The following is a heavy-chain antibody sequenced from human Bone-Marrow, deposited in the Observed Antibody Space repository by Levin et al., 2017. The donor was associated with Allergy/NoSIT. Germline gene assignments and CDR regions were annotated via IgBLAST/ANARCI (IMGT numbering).Heavy chain of an antibody. CDR3: ARDLPYYYYYGMDV. V-gene: IGHV3-48*03. CDR2: ISSSGSTI. Sequence: PGGSLRLSCAASGFTFSSYEMNWVRQAPGKGLEWVSYISSSGSTIYYADSVKGRFTISRDNAKNSLYLQMNSLRAEDTAVYYCARDLPYYYYYGMDVWGQGTTVTVSS. J-gene: IGHJ6*02. CDR1: GFTFSSYE.